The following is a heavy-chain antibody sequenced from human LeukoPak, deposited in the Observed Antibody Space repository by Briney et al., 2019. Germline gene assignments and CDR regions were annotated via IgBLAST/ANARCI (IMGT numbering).Heavy chain of an antibody. Sequence: SETLSLTCAVYGGSFSGYSWSWIRQPPGKGLEWIGEINHSGSTNYNPSLKSRVTISVDKSKNQFSLKLSSVTAADTAVYYCARLWLLNLDKWGQGTLVTVSS. CDR3: ARLWLLNLDK. J-gene: IGHJ4*02. CDR1: GGSFSGYS. V-gene: IGHV4-34*01. D-gene: IGHD6-19*01. CDR2: INHSGST.